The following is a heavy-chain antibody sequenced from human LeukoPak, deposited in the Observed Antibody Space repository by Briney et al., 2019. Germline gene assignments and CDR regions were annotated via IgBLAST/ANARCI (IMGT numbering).Heavy chain of an antibody. CDR3: ARAPSSYESGNGYPNLGWLDP. CDR1: GYPIGLDYY. Sequence: PSETLSLTCKVSGYPIGLDYYWVWIRQAPGRGLQWIGGFHRGRIQYNSALKRRVTISIDSSTDQSSLRMWPVTAADTAFYFCARAPSSYESGNGYPNLGWLDPWGQGALVTVSS. V-gene: IGHV4-38-2*02. CDR2: FHRGRI. D-gene: IGHD5-24*01. J-gene: IGHJ5*02.